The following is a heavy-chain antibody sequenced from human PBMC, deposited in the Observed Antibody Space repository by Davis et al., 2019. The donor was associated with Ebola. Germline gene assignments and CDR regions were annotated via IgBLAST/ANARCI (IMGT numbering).Heavy chain of an antibody. CDR1: GGSFSGYY. D-gene: IGHD6-13*01. CDR3: ARVSSSWYVFPAEYFQH. CDR2: INHSGST. V-gene: IGHV4-34*01. J-gene: IGHJ1*01. Sequence: PSETLSLTCAVYGGSFSGYYWSWIRQPPGKGLEWIGEINHSGSTNYNPSLKSRVTISVDTSKNQFSLKLSSVTAADTAVYYCARVSSSWYVFPAEYFQHWGQGTLVTVSS.